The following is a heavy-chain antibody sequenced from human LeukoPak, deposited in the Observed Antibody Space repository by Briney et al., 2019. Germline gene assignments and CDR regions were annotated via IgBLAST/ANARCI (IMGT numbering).Heavy chain of an antibody. CDR1: GFTFSSYA. D-gene: IGHD1-26*01. CDR3: VKDLSGRYTFDY. J-gene: IGHJ4*02. Sequence: GGSLRLSCSASGFTFSSYAMHWVRQAPGKGLEYVSGINDNGGRTHYGDSLKGRFTISRDNSKNTLYLQMSTLRAEDTAVYYCVKDLSGRYTFDYWGQGTLVTVSS. CDR2: INDNGGRT. V-gene: IGHV3-64D*09.